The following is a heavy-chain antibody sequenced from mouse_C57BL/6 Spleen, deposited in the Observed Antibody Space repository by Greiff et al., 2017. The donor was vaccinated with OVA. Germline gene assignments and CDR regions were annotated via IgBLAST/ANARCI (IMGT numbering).Heavy chain of an antibody. D-gene: IGHD1-1*01. V-gene: IGHV1-81*01. Sequence: VHLQQPGAELARPGASVKLSCKASGYTFTSYGMSWVKQRPGQGLEWIGEIDPCDGNTYYNQKFKGKATLTADKSSSTAYMELSILTSEDSAVYCCSRCDYYAHHSFDYWGQGTTLTVSS. CDR1: GYTFTSYG. CDR2: IDPCDGNT. J-gene: IGHJ2*01. CDR3: SRCDYYAHHSFDY.